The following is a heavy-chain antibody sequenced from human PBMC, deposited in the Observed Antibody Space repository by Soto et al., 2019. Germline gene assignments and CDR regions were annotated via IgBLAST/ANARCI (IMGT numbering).Heavy chain of an antibody. D-gene: IGHD5-12*01. Sequence: QVQLQESGPGLVKPSETLSLTCTVSGGSVSSGSSYWSWIRQPPGKGLEWIGYIYYSGSTNYNPSLKSRVTISVDTSKNQFSLKLSSVTAADTAVYYCAREGRWLQIGFDYWGQGTLVTVSS. CDR1: GGSVSSGSSY. CDR2: IYYSGST. J-gene: IGHJ4*02. V-gene: IGHV4-61*01. CDR3: AREGRWLQIGFDY.